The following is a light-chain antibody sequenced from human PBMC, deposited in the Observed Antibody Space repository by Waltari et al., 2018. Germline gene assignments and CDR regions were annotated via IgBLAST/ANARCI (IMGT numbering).Light chain of an antibody. CDR3: QQYGSSPT. J-gene: IGKJ5*01. Sequence: EIVLTQSPGTVSLSPGERATLSCRASQRVTNNYLAGYQQKPGLPPRLLMYGASMRASGVPDRCSGSGSGTDFTITISRLEPEDFAVYYCQQYGSSPTFGQGTRLEIK. V-gene: IGKV3-20*01. CDR1: QRVTNNY. CDR2: GAS.